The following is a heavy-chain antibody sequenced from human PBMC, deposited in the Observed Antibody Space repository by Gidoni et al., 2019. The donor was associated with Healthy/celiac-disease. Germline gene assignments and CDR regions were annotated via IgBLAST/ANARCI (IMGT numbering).Heavy chain of an antibody. CDR3: ARDGFSSSWYLNKYFDY. Sequence: EVQLVESEGGLVKPGGSLRLSCAASGFTFSSYSMNWVRQAPGKGLEWVSSISSSSSYIYYADSVKGRFTISRDNAKNSLYLQMNSLRAEDTAVYYCARDGFSSSWYLNKYFDYWGQGTLVTVSS. J-gene: IGHJ4*02. CDR1: GFTFSSYS. D-gene: IGHD6-13*01. CDR2: ISSSSSYI. V-gene: IGHV3-21*01.